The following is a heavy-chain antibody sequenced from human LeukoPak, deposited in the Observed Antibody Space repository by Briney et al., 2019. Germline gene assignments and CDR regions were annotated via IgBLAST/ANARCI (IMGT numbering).Heavy chain of an antibody. V-gene: IGHV3-7*03. CDR2: IKHDESET. CDR3: ARGPTDYDASDI. D-gene: IGHD4-11*01. Sequence: PGGSLRLSCAASGFPISSHWMRWVRQVPGKGLESVAHIKHDESETYYVDTVRRRFIISRDNAKNSLYLQMNILRAQDTAVPHSARGPTDYDASDIGGHVTLVTVSS. J-gene: IGHJ3*02. CDR1: GFPISSHW.